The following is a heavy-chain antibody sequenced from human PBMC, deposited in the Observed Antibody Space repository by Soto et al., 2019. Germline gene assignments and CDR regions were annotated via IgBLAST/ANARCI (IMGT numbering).Heavy chain of an antibody. Sequence: PGGSLRLSCVASEFTFSSYEMNWVRQAPGKGLEWVSYISSSGATLYYTDSVKGRFTISRDNAKRSLFLQMNSLRVEDTAVYYCVRFGGAAAGPGDYWGQGTLVTVSS. D-gene: IGHD6-13*01. J-gene: IGHJ4*02. CDR3: VRFGGAAAGPGDY. CDR1: EFTFSSYE. V-gene: IGHV3-48*03. CDR2: ISSSGATL.